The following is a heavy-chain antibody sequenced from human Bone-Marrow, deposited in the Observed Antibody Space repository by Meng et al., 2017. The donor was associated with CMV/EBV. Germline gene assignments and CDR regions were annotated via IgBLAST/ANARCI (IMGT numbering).Heavy chain of an antibody. Sequence: SCTVSGGSISSSSYYWDWIRQPPGKGLEWIGSIYYSGSTYYNPSLKSRVTISVDTSKNQFSLKLSSVTAADTAVYYCARESYCSSPNCYFSLAFDIWGQGTMVTVSS. CDR1: GGSISSSSYY. D-gene: IGHD2-2*01. V-gene: IGHV4-39*07. CDR3: ARESYCSSPNCYFSLAFDI. CDR2: IYYSGST. J-gene: IGHJ3*02.